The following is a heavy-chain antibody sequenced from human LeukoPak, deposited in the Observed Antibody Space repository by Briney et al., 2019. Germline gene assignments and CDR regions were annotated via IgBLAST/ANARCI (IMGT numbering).Heavy chain of an antibody. Sequence: SETLSLTCAFYGESFSGYFWSWIRQPPGKGLEWIGEISHGGSTSYSPSLNSRVTISLDTSKNQFSLKLTSVTAADTGDYYCASFDYGDYHFDSRGQGTLVTVSS. J-gene: IGHJ4*02. D-gene: IGHD4-17*01. V-gene: IGHV4-34*01. CDR3: ASFDYGDYHFDS. CDR2: ISHGGST. CDR1: GESFSGYF.